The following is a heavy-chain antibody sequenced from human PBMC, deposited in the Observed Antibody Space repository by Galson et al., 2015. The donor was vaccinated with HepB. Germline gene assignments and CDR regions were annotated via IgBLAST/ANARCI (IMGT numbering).Heavy chain of an antibody. CDR3: ARPMYGGNDAFDI. J-gene: IGHJ3*02. CDR1: GFTVSSMC. D-gene: IGHD4-23*01. V-gene: IGHV3-53*01. CDR2: ICRGGGT. Sequence: SLRLSCAASGFTVSSMCMNWVRQAPGKGLEWVALICRGGGTSYAESVRGRFTSSGDNAKNTLFLQMNSLRAEDTALYYCARPMYGGNDAFDIWGQGTMVTVSS.